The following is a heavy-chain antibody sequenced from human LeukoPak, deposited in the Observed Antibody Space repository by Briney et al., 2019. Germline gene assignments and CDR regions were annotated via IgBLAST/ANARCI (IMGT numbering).Heavy chain of an antibody. J-gene: IGHJ3*01. Sequence: GGSLRLSCAASGFNFRDAAMTWGRLDPGDGLEWVSLIGPVVDSPFYADSVKGRLTISRDNSKNTLSLQMNSLRVEDTAIYYCAKDIQLSTWSLATMVTVSS. CDR1: GFNFRDAA. V-gene: IGHV3-23*01. CDR2: IGPVVDSP. D-gene: IGHD5-24*01. CDR3: AKDIQLST.